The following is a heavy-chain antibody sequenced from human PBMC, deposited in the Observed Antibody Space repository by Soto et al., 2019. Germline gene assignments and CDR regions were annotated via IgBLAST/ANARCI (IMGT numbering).Heavy chain of an antibody. CDR1: GYTFTGYY. CDR2: INPNSGDR. Sequence: ASVEVSCKTSGYTFTGYYMHWVRQAPGQGLEWMGWINPNSGDRNYAQKFQGRVTMAGDTSISTAYMELSRLRSDDTAVYYCARESNIVVVPAAINAFDIWGQGTMVTVSS. V-gene: IGHV1-2*02. J-gene: IGHJ3*02. D-gene: IGHD2-2*02. CDR3: ARESNIVVVPAAINAFDI.